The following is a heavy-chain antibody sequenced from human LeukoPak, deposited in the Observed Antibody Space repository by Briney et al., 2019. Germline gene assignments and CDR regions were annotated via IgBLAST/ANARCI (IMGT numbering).Heavy chain of an antibody. V-gene: IGHV4-39*01. Sequence: SETLSLTCTVSGGSISSSSYYWGWIRQPPGKGLEWIGSIYYSGSTYYNPSLRSRVTISVDTSKNQFSLKLSSVTAADTAVYYCARLFTQSGSYYHDYWGRGTLVTVSS. D-gene: IGHD1-26*01. J-gene: IGHJ4*02. CDR1: GGSISSSSYY. CDR3: ARLFTQSGSYYHDY. CDR2: IYYSGST.